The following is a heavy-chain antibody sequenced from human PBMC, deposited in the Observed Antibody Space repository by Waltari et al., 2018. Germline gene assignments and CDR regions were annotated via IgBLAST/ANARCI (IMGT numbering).Heavy chain of an antibody. D-gene: IGHD5-12*01. Sequence: QEQLQESGPGLVKPSQTLSLTCTVSGGSISSGSYYWSWIRQPAGKGLEWIGRIYTSGSTNYNPSLKSRVTISVDTSKNQFSLKLSSVTAADTAVYYCARSSGWLQGPVDYWGQGTLVTVSS. CDR1: GGSISSGSYY. CDR2: IYTSGST. J-gene: IGHJ4*02. CDR3: ARSSGWLQGPVDY. V-gene: IGHV4-61*02.